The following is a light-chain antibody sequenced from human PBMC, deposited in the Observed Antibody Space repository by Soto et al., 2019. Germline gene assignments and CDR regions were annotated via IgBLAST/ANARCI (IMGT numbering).Light chain of an antibody. CDR1: QSISSW. V-gene: IGKV1-5*01. CDR2: DXX. Sequence: DIQMTQSPSTLSASVGDRVTITCRASQSISSWLAWYQQKPGKAPKXXXXDXXSXESGVPSRFSGSGSGTEFTLTISSLQPDDFATYYCQQYNSYSWTFGQGTKVDIK. CDR3: QQYNSYSWT. J-gene: IGKJ1*01.